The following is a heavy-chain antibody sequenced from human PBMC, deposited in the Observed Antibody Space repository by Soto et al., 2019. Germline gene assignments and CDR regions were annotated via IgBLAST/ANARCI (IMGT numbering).Heavy chain of an antibody. V-gene: IGHV3-11*01. Sequence: PGGSLRLSCAASGFTFSDYYMSWIRQAPGKGLEWVSYISSSGSTIYYADSVKGRFTISRDNAKNSLYLQMNSLRAEDTAVYYCASSVGGSSPSGYYYYMDVWGKGTTVTVSS. CDR2: ISSSGSTI. CDR1: GFTFSDYY. D-gene: IGHD6-6*01. CDR3: ASSVGGSSPSGYYYYMDV. J-gene: IGHJ6*03.